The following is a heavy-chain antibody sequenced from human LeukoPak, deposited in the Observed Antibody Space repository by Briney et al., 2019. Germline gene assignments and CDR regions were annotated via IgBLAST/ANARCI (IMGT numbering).Heavy chain of an antibody. CDR2: IYSGGST. Sequence: AASLRLSCSATGFTGSSNYMSWVRQAQGKGPEWVSVIYSGGSTYYADSVKGRFTIYRDNSKNTLYLQMNSLRAEDTAVYYCAGGSGGFQGYWGQGTLVTVSS. J-gene: IGHJ4*02. V-gene: IGHV3-66*01. D-gene: IGHD3-16*01. CDR3: AGGSGGFQGY. CDR1: GFTGSSNY.